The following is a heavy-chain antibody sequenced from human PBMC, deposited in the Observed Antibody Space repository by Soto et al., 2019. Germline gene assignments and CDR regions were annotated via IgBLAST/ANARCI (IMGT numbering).Heavy chain of an antibody. CDR2: INPNSGGT. CDR3: ARVDFWSGYAFDI. Sequence: ASVKVSCKASGYTFTGYYMHWVRQAPGQGLEWMGWINPNSGGTNYAQKSQGWVTMTRDTSISTAYMELSRLRSDDTAVYYCARVDFWSGYAFDIWGQGTMVTVSS. V-gene: IGHV1-2*04. J-gene: IGHJ3*02. D-gene: IGHD3-3*01. CDR1: GYTFTGYY.